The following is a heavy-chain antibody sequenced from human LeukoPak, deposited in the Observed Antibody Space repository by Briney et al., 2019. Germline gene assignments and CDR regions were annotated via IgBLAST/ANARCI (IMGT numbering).Heavy chain of an antibody. V-gene: IGHV3-53*01. Sequence: PGGSLRLSCAASGFTVSSNYMSWVRQAPGKGLEWVSVIYSGGSTYYADSVKGRFTISRDNSKNTLYLQMNSLRAEDTAVYYCAKGKGYQPKGSFDIWGQGTMVAVSS. CDR3: AKGKGYQPKGSFDI. CDR2: IYSGGST. D-gene: IGHD2-2*01. J-gene: IGHJ3*02. CDR1: GFTVSSNY.